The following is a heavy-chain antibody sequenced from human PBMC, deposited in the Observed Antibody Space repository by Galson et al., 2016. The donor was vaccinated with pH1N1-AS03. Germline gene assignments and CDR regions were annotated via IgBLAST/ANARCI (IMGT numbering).Heavy chain of an antibody. CDR3: ARDFGSGHYTNYYNYGMDV. CDR2: ISGYNGNI. V-gene: IGHV1-18*01. D-gene: IGHD3-10*01. Sequence: SVKVSCKASGYTFSSYGISWVRQAPGQGLEWLGWISGYNGNIKYAKKVQGRVTMTTDTSTSTAYMELRNLRSDDTAVYYCARDFGSGHYTNYYNYGMDVWGPGTTVTVSS. J-gene: IGHJ6*02. CDR1: GYTFSSYG.